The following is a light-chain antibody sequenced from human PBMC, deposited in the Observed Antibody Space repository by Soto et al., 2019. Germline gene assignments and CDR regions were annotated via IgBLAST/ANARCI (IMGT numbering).Light chain of an antibody. V-gene: IGKV1-39*01. CDR2: AAS. CDR3: HQTYSAPFT. Sequence: DIQMTQSPSSLSASVGDRVTITCRASQYISTSLNWYQLKPGQAPQLLIYAASTLQSGVPSRVSGGVSGTDFPLTLSSLHLEDFATYYCHQTYSAPFTFGGGTTVEVK. CDR1: QYISTS. J-gene: IGKJ4*01.